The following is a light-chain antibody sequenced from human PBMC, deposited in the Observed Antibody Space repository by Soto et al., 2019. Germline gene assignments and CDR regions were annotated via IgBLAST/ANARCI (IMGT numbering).Light chain of an antibody. CDR2: FAS. Sequence: EIVMTQSPATLSVSPGEKATLSCRASQSLNNNLAWYQQKPGQRPRLLIYFASTRATGIPARFSGSGSGTEFSLTISSLQSEDFASYYCQQYSAWPLTFGGGTKVETK. J-gene: IGKJ4*01. CDR3: QQYSAWPLT. CDR1: QSLNNN. V-gene: IGKV3-15*01.